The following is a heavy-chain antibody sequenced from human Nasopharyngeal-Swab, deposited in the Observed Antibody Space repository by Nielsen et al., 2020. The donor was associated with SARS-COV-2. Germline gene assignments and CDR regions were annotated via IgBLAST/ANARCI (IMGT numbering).Heavy chain of an antibody. CDR3: ARVPNYGSSYYFDY. CDR2: ISSSSSTI. J-gene: IGHJ4*02. Sequence: GESLNISCAASGFTFSDYYMSWIRQAPGKGLEWVSYISSSSSTIYYADSVKGRFTISRDNAKNSLYLQMNSLRAEDTAVYYCARVPNYGSSYYFDYWGQGTLVTVSS. D-gene: IGHD3-10*01. V-gene: IGHV3-11*04. CDR1: GFTFSDYY.